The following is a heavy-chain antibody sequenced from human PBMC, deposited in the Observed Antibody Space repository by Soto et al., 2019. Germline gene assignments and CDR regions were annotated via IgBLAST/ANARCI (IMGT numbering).Heavy chain of an antibody. V-gene: IGHV4-59*08. CDR3: ARWIVAKGGFDY. Sequence: QVQLQESGPGLVKPSETLSLTCTVSGGSISSYYWSWIRQPPGKGLEWIGYIYYSGSTNYNPSLKSRVTTSVDTSKNQFPLKLSSVAAADTAVYYCARWIVAKGGFDYWGQGTLVTVSS. J-gene: IGHJ4*02. D-gene: IGHD5-12*01. CDR1: GGSISSYY. CDR2: IYYSGST.